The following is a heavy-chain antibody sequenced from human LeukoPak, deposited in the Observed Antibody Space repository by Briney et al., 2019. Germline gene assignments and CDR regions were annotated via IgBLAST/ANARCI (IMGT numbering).Heavy chain of an antibody. CDR2: INPNSGDT. V-gene: IGHV1-2*02. CDR1: GYTFTDYY. Sequence: ASVKVSCKASGYTFTDYYMHWVRQAPGQGLEWMGWINPNSGDTNYAQKFQGRVTMTRDTSISTTYMELSRLRSDDTAAYYCARWGRGYSNGYWGQGTLVTVSS. D-gene: IGHD5-18*01. J-gene: IGHJ4*02. CDR3: ARWGRGYSNGY.